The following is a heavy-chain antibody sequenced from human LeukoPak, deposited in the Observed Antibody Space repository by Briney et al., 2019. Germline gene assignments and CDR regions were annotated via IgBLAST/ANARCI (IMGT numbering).Heavy chain of an antibody. Sequence: GGSLRLSCAASGFTFSSYEMNWVRQAPGKGLEWVSYISSSGSTIYYADSVKGRFTISRDNAKNSLYLQMNSLRAEDTAVYYCARDWGYGMDVWGKGTTVTVSS. CDR2: ISSSGSTI. J-gene: IGHJ6*04. D-gene: IGHD3-16*01. CDR1: GFTFSSYE. V-gene: IGHV3-48*03. CDR3: ARDWGYGMDV.